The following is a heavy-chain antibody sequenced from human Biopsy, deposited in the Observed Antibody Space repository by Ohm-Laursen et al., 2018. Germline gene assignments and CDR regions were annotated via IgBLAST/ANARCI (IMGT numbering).Heavy chain of an antibody. CDR1: KFTVRTNS. D-gene: IGHD2-15*01. CDR3: ARGSGSGFYFGQ. V-gene: IGHV3-66*01. J-gene: IGHJ4*02. Sequence: SLRLSCAASKFTVRTNSMSWVRLAPGKGLEWVSVIYAGATTYYPDSVKGRFTISRDNSRNTVYLQMDSLRGEDTAVYFCARGSGSGFYFGQWGQGTLATVSS. CDR2: IYAGATT.